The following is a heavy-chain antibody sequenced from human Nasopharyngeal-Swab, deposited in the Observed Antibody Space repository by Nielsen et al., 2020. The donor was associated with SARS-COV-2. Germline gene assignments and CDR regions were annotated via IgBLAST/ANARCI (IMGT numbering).Heavy chain of an antibody. Sequence: GGSLRLSCTLSGFTYSDSWIHWVRQAPGKGLVWVSRINNDGSRTGYADSVKGRFTISRDNAKNTVYLQMNNLRAEDTAVYFCAKCRRNCLKEEMDVWGQGTTVTVSS. V-gene: IGHV3-74*01. CDR2: INNDGSRT. J-gene: IGHJ6*02. CDR3: AKCRRNCLKEEMDV. CDR1: GFTYSDSW. D-gene: IGHD1-7*01.